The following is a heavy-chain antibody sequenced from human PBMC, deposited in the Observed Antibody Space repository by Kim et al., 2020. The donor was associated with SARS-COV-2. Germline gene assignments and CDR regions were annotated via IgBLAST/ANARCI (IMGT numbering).Heavy chain of an antibody. J-gene: IGHJ4*02. CDR1: GFTFDDYA. CDR2: ISWNSGSI. Sequence: GGSLRLSCAVSGFTFDDYALHWVRQAPGKGLEWVSGISWNSGSIGYADSVKGRFIISRDNAKNSLYLQINSLRAEDTALYYCAKDQAAVGTGYFDYWGQGTLVTVSS. CDR3: AKDQAAVGTGYFDY. D-gene: IGHD1-1*01. V-gene: IGHV3-9*01.